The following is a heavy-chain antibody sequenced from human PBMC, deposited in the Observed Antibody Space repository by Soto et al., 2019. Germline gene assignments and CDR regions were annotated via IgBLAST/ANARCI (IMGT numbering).Heavy chain of an antibody. CDR1: GDSVSGNSAA. Sequence: SRTLSLTCAISGDSVSGNSAAWNWIRQSPSRGLEWLGRTYYRSKWYNDYAVSVKSRITVTPDTSKNQFSLHLNSVTPEDTAVYYCARELPYYDSSDSYFDYWGQGALVTVSS. CDR3: ARELPYYDSSDSYFDY. V-gene: IGHV6-1*01. CDR2: TYYRSKWYN. D-gene: IGHD3-16*01. J-gene: IGHJ4*02.